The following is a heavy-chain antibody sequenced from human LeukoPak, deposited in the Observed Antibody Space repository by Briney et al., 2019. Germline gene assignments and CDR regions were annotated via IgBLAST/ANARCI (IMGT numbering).Heavy chain of an antibody. Sequence: PSETLSLTCTVSGGSISSSSYYWGWIRQTPGKGLEWIGSIYYSGSTFYSPSLKSRVTISVDTSKNQLSLKLSSVTAADTAVYYCARDQGWFDPWGQGTLVTVSS. CDR2: IYYSGST. J-gene: IGHJ5*02. CDR3: ARDQGWFDP. V-gene: IGHV4-39*07. CDR1: GGSISSSSYY.